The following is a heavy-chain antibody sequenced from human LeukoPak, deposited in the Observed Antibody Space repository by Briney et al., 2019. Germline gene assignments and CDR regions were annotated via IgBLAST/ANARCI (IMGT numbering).Heavy chain of an antibody. V-gene: IGHV3-48*01. D-gene: IGHD3-3*01. CDR3: ARGQKLRFLEWLFDWFDP. Sequence: GGSLRLSCAASGFTFSSYSMNWVRQAPGMGLEWVSYISSSSSTIYYADSVKGRFTISRDNAKNSLYLQMNSLRAEDTAVYYCARGQKLRFLEWLFDWFDPWGQGTLVTVSS. J-gene: IGHJ5*02. CDR2: ISSSSSTI. CDR1: GFTFSSYS.